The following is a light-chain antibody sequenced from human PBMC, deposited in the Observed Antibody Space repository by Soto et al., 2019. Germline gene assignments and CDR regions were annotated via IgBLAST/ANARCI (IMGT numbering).Light chain of an antibody. CDR3: QQYRSSPPYT. CDR1: QSVCSSY. CDR2: GAS. J-gene: IGKJ2*01. V-gene: IGKV3-20*01. Sequence: EIVLTQSPGTLSLSPGERATLSCRASQSVCSSYLAWYQQKPGQAPRLLIYGASSRATGIPDRFSGSGSGTDFTLTISRLEPEDFAVYYCQQYRSSPPYTFGQGTKLEI.